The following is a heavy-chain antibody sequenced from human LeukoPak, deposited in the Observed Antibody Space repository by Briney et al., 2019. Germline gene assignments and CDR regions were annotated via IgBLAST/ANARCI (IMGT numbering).Heavy chain of an antibody. V-gene: IGHV1-2*02. J-gene: IGHJ4*02. D-gene: IGHD4-17*01. CDR2: INPNSGGT. CDR1: GYTFTRYY. CDR3: AREYGDYAYYFDY. Sequence: PSVRLSCKASGYTFTRYYMHCVRQAPGQGLVCMGWINPNSGGTNYAQKFQGRVTMTRDTSISTAYMELSRLRSDDTAVYYCAREYGDYAYYFDYWGQGTLVTVSS.